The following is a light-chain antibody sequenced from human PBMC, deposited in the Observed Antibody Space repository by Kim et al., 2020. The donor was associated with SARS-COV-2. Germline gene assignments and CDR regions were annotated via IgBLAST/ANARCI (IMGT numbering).Light chain of an antibody. CDR3: CSHTNIYTWV. Sequence: QSALTQPASVSGSPGQSITISCSVTSSDVGAGDYVSWFQQHPGEAPQLMIYNVNQRPSGISTRFSGSRSGNTASPTISGLQAEDEADYFCCSHTNIYTWVFGGGTKVTVL. V-gene: IGLV2-14*03. CDR1: SSDVGAGDY. CDR2: NVN. J-gene: IGLJ3*02.